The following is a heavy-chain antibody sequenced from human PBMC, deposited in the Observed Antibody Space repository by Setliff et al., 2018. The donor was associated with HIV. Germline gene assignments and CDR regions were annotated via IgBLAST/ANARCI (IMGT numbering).Heavy chain of an antibody. J-gene: IGHJ4*01. CDR1: GFNFKTYG. V-gene: IGHV3-48*02. Sequence: GESLKISCAASGFNFKTYGMTWVRQAPGKGLDWVAHFGSSNHGIHYTASVQGRFTVSRDNANNLLFLQMNNLRDEDTAVYYCASFYGDYGYWGHGTQVTVSS. CDR2: FGSSNHGI. CDR3: ASFYGDYGY. D-gene: IGHD3-10*01.